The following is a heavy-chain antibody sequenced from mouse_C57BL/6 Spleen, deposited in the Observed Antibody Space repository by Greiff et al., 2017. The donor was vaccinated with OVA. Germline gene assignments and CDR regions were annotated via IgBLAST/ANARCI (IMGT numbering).Heavy chain of an antibody. V-gene: IGHV5-17*01. CDR2: ISSGSSTI. D-gene: IGHD2-4*01. CDR3: ARGGLRRGIYAMDY. Sequence: EVNVVESGGGLVKPGGSLKLSCAASGFTFSDYGMHWVRQAPEKGLEWVAYISSGSSTIYYADTVKGRFTISRDNAKNTLFLQMTSLRSEDTAMYYCARGGLRRGIYAMDYWGQGTSVTVSS. J-gene: IGHJ4*01. CDR1: GFTFSDYG.